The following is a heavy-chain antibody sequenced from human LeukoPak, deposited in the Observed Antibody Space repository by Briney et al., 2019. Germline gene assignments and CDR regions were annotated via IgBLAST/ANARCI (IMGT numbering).Heavy chain of an antibody. CDR2: ISYDGSNK. V-gene: IGHV3-30-3*01. D-gene: IGHD5-12*01. Sequence: GGSLTLSCAASGFTFSSYAMHWVRQAPGKGLEWVADISYDGSNKYYADSVKGRFTISRDNSKNTLYLQMNSLRAEDRAVYCCARDKGGYRGYATWFGPWGQGTL. CDR1: GFTFSSYA. CDR3: ARDKGGYRGYATWFGP. J-gene: IGHJ5*02.